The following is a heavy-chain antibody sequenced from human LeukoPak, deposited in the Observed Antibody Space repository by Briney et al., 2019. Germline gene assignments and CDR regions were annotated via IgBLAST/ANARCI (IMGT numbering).Heavy chain of an antibody. V-gene: IGHV4-59*01. CDR1: FGSISTYY. D-gene: IGHD1-26*01. J-gene: IGHJ4*02. CDR3: ARGSNPYQFDY. Sequence: PSETLSLTCAVSFGSISTYYWSWIRQPPGKGLEWIGYVYYSGSTNYNPSLRRRVPISVGTSKIQFSLKLSSVTAADTAVYYCARGSNPYQFDYWGQGTLVTVSS. CDR2: VYYSGST.